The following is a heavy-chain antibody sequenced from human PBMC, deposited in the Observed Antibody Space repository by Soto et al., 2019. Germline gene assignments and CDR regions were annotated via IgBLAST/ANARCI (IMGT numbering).Heavy chain of an antibody. Sequence: SETLSLTCTVSGGSNSSDDYYWSWIRQAPGRGLEWIGYIHSSGSIYYNPSFKSRATMSIDTAGNQFSLKVGSVTVADTAVYYCARDLDGLHDDTSGPFPRPGWGQGTLVTVSS. CDR3: ARDLDGLHDDTSGPFPRPG. CDR1: GGSNSSDDYY. V-gene: IGHV4-30-4*01. CDR2: IHSSGSI. D-gene: IGHD3-22*01. J-gene: IGHJ1*01.